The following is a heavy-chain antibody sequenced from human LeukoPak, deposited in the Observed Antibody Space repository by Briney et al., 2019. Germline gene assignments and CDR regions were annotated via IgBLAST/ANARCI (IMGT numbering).Heavy chain of an antibody. CDR3: TTFDYAAFLI. Sequence: GGSLRLSCAVSGFTSSNAWMSWVRQAPGKGLERVGRIKSKTDGGTRDYAAPVKGRFTISRDDSKNTLYLQMNSLKTEDTAVYYCTTFDYAAFLIWGQGTMVTVSS. CDR1: GFTSSNAW. CDR2: IKSKTDGGTR. D-gene: IGHD4/OR15-4a*01. V-gene: IGHV3-15*01. J-gene: IGHJ3*02.